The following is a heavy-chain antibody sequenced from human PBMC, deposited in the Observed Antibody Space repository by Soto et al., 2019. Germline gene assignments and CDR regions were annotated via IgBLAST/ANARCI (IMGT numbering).Heavy chain of an antibody. J-gene: IGHJ6*02. CDR2: IKSKTDGGTT. V-gene: IGHV3-15*07. CDR3: TTDNVVVAATTFIDYYYGMDV. CDR1: GFTFSNAW. D-gene: IGHD2-15*01. Sequence: PGGSLRLSCAASGFTFSNAWMNWVRQAPGKGLEWVGRIKSKTDGGTTDYAAPVKGRFTISRDDSKNTLYLQMNSLKTEDTAVYYCTTDNVVVAATTFIDYYYGMDVWGQGTTVTVSS.